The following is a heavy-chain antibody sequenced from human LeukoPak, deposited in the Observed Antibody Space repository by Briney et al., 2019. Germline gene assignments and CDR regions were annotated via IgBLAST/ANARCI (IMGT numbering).Heavy chain of an antibody. Sequence: PGGSLRLSCAASGFTFSSYSMNWVRQAPGKGLEWVSSISSSSRGIYYADSVKGRFTISRDNAKNSLYLQMNSLRAEDTAVYYCARSDPLDVWGKGTTVTASS. V-gene: IGHV3-21*01. J-gene: IGHJ6*04. CDR3: ARSDPLDV. CDR2: ISSSSRGI. CDR1: GFTFSSYS.